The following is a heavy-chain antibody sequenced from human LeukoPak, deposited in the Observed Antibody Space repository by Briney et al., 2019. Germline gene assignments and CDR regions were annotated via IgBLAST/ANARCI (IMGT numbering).Heavy chain of an antibody. V-gene: IGHV4-59*01. CDR2: IYYSGST. D-gene: IGHD5-12*01. CDR3: ARDGSSGTQR. Sequence: SETLSLTCTVSGGSISSYYWSWIRQPPGKGLEWIGYIYYSGSTNYNPSLKSRVTISVDTSKNQLSLKLSSVTAADTAVYYCARDGSSGTQRWGQGTLVTVSS. J-gene: IGHJ4*02. CDR1: GGSISSYY.